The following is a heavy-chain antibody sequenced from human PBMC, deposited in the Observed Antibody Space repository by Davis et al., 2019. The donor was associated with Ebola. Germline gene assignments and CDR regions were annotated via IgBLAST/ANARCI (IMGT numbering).Heavy chain of an antibody. D-gene: IGHD6-19*01. V-gene: IGHV3-30*03. CDR2: ISYDGSNK. J-gene: IGHJ4*02. CDR1: GFPFSSYS. CDR3: VSSGWYGGYEG. Sequence: GESLKISCAASGFPFSSYSMKWVRQAPGKGLEWVAVISYDGSNKYYADSVKGRFTISRDNSKNTLYLQMNSLRAEDTAVYYCVSSGWYGGYEGWGQGTLVTVSS.